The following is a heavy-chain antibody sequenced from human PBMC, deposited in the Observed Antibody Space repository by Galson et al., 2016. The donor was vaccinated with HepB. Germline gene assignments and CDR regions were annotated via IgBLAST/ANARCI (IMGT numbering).Heavy chain of an antibody. CDR2: IYWDNDQ. D-gene: IGHD2-2*01. J-gene: IGHJ4*02. CDR3: ARRGPVDSTDFGS. CDR1: GFSLTTRGVA. Sequence: PALVKPTQTLTLTCSFSGFSLTTRGVAVAWIRQPPGKALEWLALIYWDNDQRYSASLKSRLTITKDTSKNQVVLRMTNMDPVDTATYYCARRGPVDSTDFGSWGQGPLVAVSS. V-gene: IGHV2-5*02.